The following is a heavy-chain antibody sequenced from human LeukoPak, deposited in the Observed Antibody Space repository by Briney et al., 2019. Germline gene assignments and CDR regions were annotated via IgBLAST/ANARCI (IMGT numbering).Heavy chain of an antibody. D-gene: IGHD3-16*02. V-gene: IGHV4-30-4*08. CDR1: GGSISSGDYY. CDR2: VYYSGST. Sequence: SQTLSLTCTVSGGSISSGDYYWSWIRQPPGKGLEWIGYVYYSGSTYYNPSLKSRVTISVDTSKNQFSLKLSSVTAADTAVYYCARDRVLGDYVWGSYRQGDAFDIWGQGTMVTVSS. CDR3: ARDRVLGDYVWGSYRQGDAFDI. J-gene: IGHJ3*02.